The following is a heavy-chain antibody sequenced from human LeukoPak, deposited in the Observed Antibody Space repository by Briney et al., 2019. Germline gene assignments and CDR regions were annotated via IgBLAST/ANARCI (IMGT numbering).Heavy chain of an antibody. J-gene: IGHJ4*02. D-gene: IGHD2-15*01. CDR1: GGSFSGYY. CDR3: ARELRGTGSGGRAAGWYFDY. CDR2: INHSGST. V-gene: IGHV4-34*01. Sequence: SETLSLTCAVYGGSFSGYYWSWVRQPSGKGLEWVGEINHSGSTNYNPSLKSRVTISVDTSKNQFSLKLSSVTAADTAVYYCARELRGTGSGGRAAGWYFDYWGQGTLVTVSS.